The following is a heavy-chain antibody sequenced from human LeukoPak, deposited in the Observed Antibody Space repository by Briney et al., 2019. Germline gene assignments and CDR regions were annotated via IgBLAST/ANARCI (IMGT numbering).Heavy chain of an antibody. CDR3: ATIGVGYCSSTSCYGWYYFDY. Sequence: ASVKVSCKVSGYTLTELSMHWVRQAPGKGHEWMGGFDPEDGETIYAQKFQGRVTMTEDTSTDTAYMELSSLRSEDTAVYYCATIGVGYCSSTSCYGWYYFDYWGQGTLVTVSS. CDR2: FDPEDGET. CDR1: GYTLTELS. D-gene: IGHD2-2*01. V-gene: IGHV1-24*01. J-gene: IGHJ4*02.